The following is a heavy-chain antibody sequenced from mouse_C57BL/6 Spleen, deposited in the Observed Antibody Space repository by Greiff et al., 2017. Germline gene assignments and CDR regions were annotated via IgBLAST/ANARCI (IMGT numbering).Heavy chain of an antibody. Sequence: QVQLKQPGAELVKPGASVKLSCKASGYTFTSYWMPWVKQRPGQGLEWIGMIHPNSGSTNYNEKFKSKATLTVDKSTSTAYMQLSSLTSEDSAVYYCARGIVADYFDYWGQGTTLTVAS. V-gene: IGHV1-64*01. CDR2: IHPNSGST. D-gene: IGHD1-1*01. J-gene: IGHJ2*01. CDR3: ARGIVADYFDY. CDR1: GYTFTSYW.